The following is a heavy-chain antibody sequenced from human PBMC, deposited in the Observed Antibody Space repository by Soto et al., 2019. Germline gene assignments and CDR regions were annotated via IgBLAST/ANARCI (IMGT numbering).Heavy chain of an antibody. Sequence: QITLKESGPTLVKPTQTLTLTCTFSGFSLTTDRVGVGWIRQPPGEALEWLAVIYWDDSNTYRPSLESRLTITKDTSKNQMALTMTNMVSLDTATYYCGYAYGGRSLYWGQGTLVTVSS. CDR3: GYAYGGRSLY. J-gene: IGHJ4*02. D-gene: IGHD1-26*01. CDR1: GFSLTTDRVG. CDR2: IYWDDSN. V-gene: IGHV2-5*02.